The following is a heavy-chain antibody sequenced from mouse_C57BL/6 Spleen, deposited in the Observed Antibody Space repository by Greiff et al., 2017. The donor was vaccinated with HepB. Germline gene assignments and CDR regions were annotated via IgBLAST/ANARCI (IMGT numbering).Heavy chain of an antibody. CDR2: IDPETGGT. J-gene: IGHJ1*03. Sequence: QVQLKQSGAELVRPGASVTLSCKASGYTFTDYEMHWVKQTPVHGLEWIGAIDPETGGTAYNQKFKGKAILTADKSSSTAYMELRSLTSEDSAVYYCTRKVTTVVHRYFDVWGTGTTVTVSS. CDR1: GYTFTDYE. CDR3: TRKVTTVVHRYFDV. D-gene: IGHD1-1*01. V-gene: IGHV1-15*01.